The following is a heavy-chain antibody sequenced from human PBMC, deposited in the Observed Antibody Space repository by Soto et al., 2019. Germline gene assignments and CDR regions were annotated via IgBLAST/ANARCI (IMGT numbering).Heavy chain of an antibody. CDR2: ISAYNGNT. CDR3: ARALSDFWSGNNWFDP. CDR1: GYTFTSYG. Sequence: QVQLVQSGAEVKKPGASVKVSCKASGYTFTSYGISWVRQAPGQGLEWMGWISAYNGNTNYAQKLQGRVTMTTDTSTSTAYMELRSRRSDDTAVYYCARALSDFWSGNNWFDPWGQGTLVTVSS. V-gene: IGHV1-18*01. J-gene: IGHJ5*02. D-gene: IGHD3-3*01.